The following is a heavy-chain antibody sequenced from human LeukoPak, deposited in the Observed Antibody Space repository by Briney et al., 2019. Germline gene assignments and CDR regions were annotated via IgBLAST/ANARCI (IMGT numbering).Heavy chain of an antibody. CDR2: IYHSGST. V-gene: IGHV4-38-2*02. J-gene: IGHJ3*02. CDR1: GYSISSGYY. Sequence: PWETLSLTCAVSGYSISSGYYWGWIRQPPGKGLEWIGSIYHSGSTSYNPSLKSRVTISVDTSKNQFSLKLNSVTAADTAVYYCARERGGDYSDAFDIWGQGTLVTVSS. CDR3: ARERGGDYSDAFDI. D-gene: IGHD4-11*01.